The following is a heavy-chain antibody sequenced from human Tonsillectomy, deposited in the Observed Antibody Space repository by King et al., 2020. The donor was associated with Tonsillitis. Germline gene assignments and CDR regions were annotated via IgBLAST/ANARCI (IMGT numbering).Heavy chain of an antibody. CDR3: AKDPNGDYVGAFDF. CDR1: EFTFSNYA. J-gene: IGHJ3*01. V-gene: IGHV3-23*04. Sequence: VQLVESGGGLVQPGGSLRLSCAASEFTFSNYAMIWVRQAPGKGREWVSAISGSGGGTSYADSAKRRFTISRDNSKNTLYLQMNSLRAEDTDVYYCAKDPNGDYVGAFDFWGQGTMVTVSS. CDR2: ISGSGGGT. D-gene: IGHD4-17*01.